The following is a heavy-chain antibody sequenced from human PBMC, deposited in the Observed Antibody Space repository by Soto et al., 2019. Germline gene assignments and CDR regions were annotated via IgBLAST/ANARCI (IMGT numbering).Heavy chain of an antibody. V-gene: IGHV1-18*01. D-gene: IGHD6-19*01. Sequence: QVQLVQSGGEVKQPGASVKVSCKTSGYTFSNYGISWVRQAPGQGHEWVGWISGYNGNTKHAQNVQGRVTLTTDTSTSTAYMELRSLTSDDTAVYYCARDRDTSGWYRSNYWGQGTLVSVSS. J-gene: IGHJ4*02. CDR1: GYTFSNYG. CDR2: ISGYNGNT. CDR3: ARDRDTSGWYRSNY.